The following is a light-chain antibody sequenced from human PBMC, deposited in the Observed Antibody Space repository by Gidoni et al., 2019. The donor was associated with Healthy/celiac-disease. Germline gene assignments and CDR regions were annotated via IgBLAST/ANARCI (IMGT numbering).Light chain of an antibody. CDR1: ESISSY. Sequence: DIQMTQSPSSLSASVGDRVTITCRASESISSYLNWYQQKPGNAPKLLIYAASSLQSGVPSRFSGSGSGTDFTLTISSLQPEDFATYYCQQSYSTPWTFGRGTKVEIK. CDR2: AAS. J-gene: IGKJ1*01. V-gene: IGKV1-39*01. CDR3: QQSYSTPWT.